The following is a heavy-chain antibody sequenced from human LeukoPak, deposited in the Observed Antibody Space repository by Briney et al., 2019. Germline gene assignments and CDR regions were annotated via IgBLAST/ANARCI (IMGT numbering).Heavy chain of an antibody. V-gene: IGHV3-53*01. CDR1: GFTVSSNY. Sequence: GGSLRLSCAASGFTVSSNYMSWVRQAPGKGLEWVSVIYSGGSTYYADSVQGRFTISRDNSKNTLYLQMNSLRAEDTAVYYCARVYGSGSYYNGGRDYYYMTSGAKGPWSPSP. J-gene: IGHJ6*03. D-gene: IGHD3-10*01. CDR2: IYSGGST. CDR3: ARVYGSGSYYNGGRDYYYMTS.